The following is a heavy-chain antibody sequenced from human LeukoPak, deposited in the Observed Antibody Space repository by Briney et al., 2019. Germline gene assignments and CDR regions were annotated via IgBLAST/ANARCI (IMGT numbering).Heavy chain of an antibody. D-gene: IGHD6-13*01. J-gene: IGHJ4*02. CDR3: ARDNIAAAGTLDY. CDR1: GFTFSSYA. Sequence: PGGSLRLSCAASGFTFSSYAMSWVRQAPGKGLEWVSAITGSGGTTSYADSVKGRFTISRDNSKNTLYLQMNSLRAEDTAVYYCARDNIAAAGTLDYWGQGTLVTVSS. V-gene: IGHV3-23*01. CDR2: ITGSGGTT.